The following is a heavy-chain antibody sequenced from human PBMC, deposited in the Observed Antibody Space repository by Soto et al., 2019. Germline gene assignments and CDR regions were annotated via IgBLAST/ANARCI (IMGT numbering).Heavy chain of an antibody. D-gene: IGHD6-19*01. CDR3: ARVPWQWLGGYAFDI. V-gene: IGHV4-59*01. Sequence: QVQLQESGPGLVKPSETLSLTCTVSGGSINSYYWSWIRQPPGKGLEWIGYIYYSGSTNYNPSLKSRATISVDTSKHPFTLKLSSVIAADTAVYYCARVPWQWLGGYAFDIWGQGTMVTVSS. J-gene: IGHJ3*02. CDR1: GGSINSYY. CDR2: IYYSGST.